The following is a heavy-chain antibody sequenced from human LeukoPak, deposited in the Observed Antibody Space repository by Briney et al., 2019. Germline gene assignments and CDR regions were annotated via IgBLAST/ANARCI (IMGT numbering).Heavy chain of an antibody. CDR2: ISSLGSTI. J-gene: IGHJ4*02. CDR3: VRSAFHAGSGNYYDY. Sequence: GGSLRLSCAASGFTFSSYAMNWVRQAPGKGLEWVSYISSLGSTIYYADSVKGRFTISRDNAKNSLYLQMNSLRAEDTAVYYCVRSAFHAGSGNYYDYWGQGTLVTVSS. V-gene: IGHV3-48*01. CDR1: GFTFSSYA. D-gene: IGHD3-22*01.